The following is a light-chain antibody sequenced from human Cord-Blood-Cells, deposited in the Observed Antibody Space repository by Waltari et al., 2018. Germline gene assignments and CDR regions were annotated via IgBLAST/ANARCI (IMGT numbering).Light chain of an antibody. J-gene: IGKJ4*01. CDR3: LQDYNYPLT. V-gene: IGKV1-6*01. CDR2: AAS. Sequence: AIQLTPPPSSLSASVGDRVSITYRARQGIRNDLGWYQQKSGKAPTLLIYAASSLQSGVPSRFSGSESGTDFTLTISRLQPEYFATYYCLQDYNYPLTSGGGTKVEIK. CDR1: QGIRND.